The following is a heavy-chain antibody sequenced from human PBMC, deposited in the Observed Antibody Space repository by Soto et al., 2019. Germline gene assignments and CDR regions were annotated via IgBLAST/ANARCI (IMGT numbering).Heavy chain of an antibody. CDR1: GYTFTSYG. J-gene: IGHJ6*03. CDR3: ARDRFWSGYYPEYYYYYYMDV. V-gene: IGHV1-18*01. D-gene: IGHD3-3*01. Sequence: QVQLVQSGAEVKKPGASVMVSCKASGYTFTSYGISWVRQAPGQGLEWMGWISAYNGNTNYAQKLQGRVTMTTDTSTSKAYMELRSLRSDDTAVYYCARDRFWSGYYPEYYYYYYMDVWGKGTTVTVSS. CDR2: ISAYNGNT.